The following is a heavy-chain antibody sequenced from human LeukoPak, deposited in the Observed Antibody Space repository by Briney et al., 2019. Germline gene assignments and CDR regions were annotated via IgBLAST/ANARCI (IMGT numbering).Heavy chain of an antibody. CDR2: IYATGST. J-gene: IGHJ4*02. Sequence: NPSETLSLTCDVSGDSIRGYWWGWVRQPAGKGLEWIGRIYATGSTKFNPSLKSRLTMSMDTSTNQFSLKLTSVTAADTAVYFCARQGYTASYYFLDYWSQGTLVTVCS. CDR3: ARQGYTASYYFLDY. CDR1: GDSIRGYW. V-gene: IGHV4-4*07. D-gene: IGHD1-26*01.